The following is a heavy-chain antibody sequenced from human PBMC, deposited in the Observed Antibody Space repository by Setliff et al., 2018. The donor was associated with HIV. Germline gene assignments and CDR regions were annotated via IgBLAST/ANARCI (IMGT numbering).Heavy chain of an antibody. CDR1: GDSISSGDHY. Sequence: SETLSLTCTVSGDSISSGDHYWTWIRQHPGEGLEWIGYIYHTGRTYYNPFVNSRIIMSVDTSKNQFSLNLTSVTAADTAVYYCARSVFYGVAATHFDFWGPGALVTVSS. D-gene: IGHD2-15*01. J-gene: IGHJ4*02. CDR2: IYHTGRT. V-gene: IGHV4-31*03. CDR3: ARSVFYGVAATHFDF.